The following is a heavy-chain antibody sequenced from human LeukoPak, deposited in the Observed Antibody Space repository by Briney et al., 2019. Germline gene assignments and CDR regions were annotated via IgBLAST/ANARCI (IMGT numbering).Heavy chain of an antibody. CDR1: GFAFSSYA. Sequence: GGSLRLSCAASGFAFSSYAMSWVRQAPGKGLEWVSAISGSGGSTYYADSVKGRFTISRDNSKNTLYLQMNSLRAEDTAVYYCAKELDTAMVDYYYYGMDVWGQGTTVTVSS. J-gene: IGHJ6*02. CDR3: AKELDTAMVDYYYYGMDV. D-gene: IGHD5-18*01. CDR2: ISGSGGST. V-gene: IGHV3-23*01.